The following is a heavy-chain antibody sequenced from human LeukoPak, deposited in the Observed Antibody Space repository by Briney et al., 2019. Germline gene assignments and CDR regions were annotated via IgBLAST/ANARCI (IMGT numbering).Heavy chain of an antibody. D-gene: IGHD4-11*01. V-gene: IGHV3-48*03. CDR2: ISSSGSTI. J-gene: IGHJ4*02. CDR1: GFTFSSYE. Sequence: PGGSLRLSCAASGFTFSSYEMNWVRQAPGKGLEWVSYISSSGSTIYYADSVKGRFTVSRDNAKNSLYLQMNSLRAEDTAVYYCARDHDYQSFDYWGQGTLVTVSS. CDR3: ARDHDYQSFDY.